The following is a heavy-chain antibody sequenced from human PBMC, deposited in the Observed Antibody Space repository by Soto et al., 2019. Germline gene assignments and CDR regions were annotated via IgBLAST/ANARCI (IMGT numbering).Heavy chain of an antibody. J-gene: IGHJ4*02. Sequence: SVKVSCKASGGTFSSYAISWVRQAPGQGLEWMGGIIPIFGTANYAQKFQGRVTITADESTSTAYMELSSLRSEDTAVYYCARSHDYGDYVSAYWGQGTLVTVSS. V-gene: IGHV1-69*13. D-gene: IGHD4-17*01. CDR2: IIPIFGTA. CDR3: ARSHDYGDYVSAY. CDR1: GGTFSSYA.